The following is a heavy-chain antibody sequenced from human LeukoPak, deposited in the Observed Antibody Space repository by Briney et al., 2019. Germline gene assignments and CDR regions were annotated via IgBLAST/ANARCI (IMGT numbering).Heavy chain of an antibody. CDR3: AKSHSFLGY. Sequence: GGSLRLSCVASGFILSDYAVSWVRQAPGKGLEWVSAISGSGGSTYYADSVKGRFTISRDNSKNTLYLQMNSLRAEDTAVYYCAKSHSFLGYWGQGTLVTVSS. D-gene: IGHD3-16*02. CDR1: GFILSDYA. V-gene: IGHV3-23*01. CDR2: ISGSGGST. J-gene: IGHJ4*02.